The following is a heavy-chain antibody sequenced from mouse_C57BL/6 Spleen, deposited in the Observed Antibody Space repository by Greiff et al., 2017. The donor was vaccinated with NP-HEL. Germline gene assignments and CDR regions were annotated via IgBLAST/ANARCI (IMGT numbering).Heavy chain of an antibody. CDR3: ARGGGKWFAY. J-gene: IGHJ3*01. V-gene: IGHV1-52*01. CDR1: GYTFTSYW. D-gene: IGHD2-1*01. CDR2: IDPSDSET. Sequence: QVQLQQSGAELVRPGSSVKLSCKASGYTFTSYWMHWVKQRPIQGLEWIGNIDPSDSETHYNQKFKDKATLTVDKSSSTAYMQLSSLTSEDSAVYYCARGGGKWFAYWGQGTLVTVSA.